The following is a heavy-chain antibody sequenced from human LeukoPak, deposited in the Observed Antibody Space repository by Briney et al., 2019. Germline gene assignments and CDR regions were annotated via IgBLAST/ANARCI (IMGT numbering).Heavy chain of an antibody. CDR3: AKRRTTVITMDYFDY. CDR2: ICGGAGTP. D-gene: IGHD4-17*01. J-gene: IGHJ4*02. CDR1: GFTFSSYA. V-gene: IGHV3-23*01. Sequence: GGSLRLSCAPSGFTFSSYAMSWVRQAPGKGLEWVSGICGGAGTPYYADSVKGRFTISRDNSKSTLYLQMTSLRAEDTAVYYCAKRRTTVITMDYFDYWGQGTLVTVSS.